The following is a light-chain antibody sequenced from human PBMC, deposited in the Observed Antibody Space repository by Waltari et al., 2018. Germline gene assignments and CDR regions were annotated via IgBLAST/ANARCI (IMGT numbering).Light chain of an antibody. Sequence: DIRMTQSPSTLSASAGDRVIISCRASQSISKWLAWYQQKTGKAPKPLIYKTSPIQMEXXXXXXXXXXXXXXXXXISSLQPDDFATYYCQQYNSYSLLTFGGGTKVEIK. CDR2: KTS. J-gene: IGKJ4*01. V-gene: IGKV1-5*03. CDR1: QSISKW. CDR3: QQYNSYSLLT.